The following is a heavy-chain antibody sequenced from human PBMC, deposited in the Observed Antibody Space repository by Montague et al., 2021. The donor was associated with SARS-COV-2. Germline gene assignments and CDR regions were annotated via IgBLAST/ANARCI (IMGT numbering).Heavy chain of an antibody. V-gene: IGHV4-39*01. CDR3: ASTPMVVVVAADYYFDY. CDR1: GGSISSSSYY. D-gene: IGHD2-15*01. CDR2: IYYSGST. Sequence: SETLSLTCTVSGGSISSSSYYWGWIRQPPGKGLEWIGSIYYSGSTYYNPSLKSRVTISVDTSKNQFSLKLSSVTAADTAVYYCASTPMVVVVAADYYFDYWGQGTLVTVSP. J-gene: IGHJ4*02.